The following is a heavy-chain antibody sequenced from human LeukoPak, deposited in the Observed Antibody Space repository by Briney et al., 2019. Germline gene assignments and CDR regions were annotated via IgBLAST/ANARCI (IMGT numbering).Heavy chain of an antibody. J-gene: IGHJ4*02. CDR1: GYTFTSYY. CDR3: ARSGEGYDSWSGYPY. Sequence: GASVKVSCKASGYTFTSYYMHWVRQAPGQGLGWMGIINPSGGSTSYAQKFQGRVTMTRDTSTSTVYMELSSLRSEDTAVYYCARSGEGYDSWSGYPYWGQGTLVTVSS. CDR2: INPSGGST. D-gene: IGHD3-3*01. V-gene: IGHV1-46*01.